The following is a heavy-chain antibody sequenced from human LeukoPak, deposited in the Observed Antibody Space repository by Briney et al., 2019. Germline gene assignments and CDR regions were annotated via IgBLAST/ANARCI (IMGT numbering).Heavy chain of an antibody. Sequence: SETLSLTCAVSGGSISSFYWSWIRQPPGKGLEWIAYLYSTGGRTNYNPSLKSRVTISEDPSKNHFSLKMNSVTTADTAVYYCARHLAAATSAFDYWGRGALVTVSS. CDR2: LYSTGGRT. J-gene: IGHJ4*02. CDR1: GGSISSFY. CDR3: ARHLAAATSAFDY. D-gene: IGHD6-13*01. V-gene: IGHV4-59*01.